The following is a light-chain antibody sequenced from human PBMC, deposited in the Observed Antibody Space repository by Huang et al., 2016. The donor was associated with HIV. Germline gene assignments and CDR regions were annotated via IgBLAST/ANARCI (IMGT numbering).Light chain of an antibody. V-gene: IGKV3-15*01. CDR1: QSVSSD. CDR3: QQYNNWAPVN. J-gene: IGKJ5*01. Sequence: EIVMTPSPTTPSVSPGERATLSCRASQSVSSDLAWYQQKPVQAPRLLIYAASTRATGILARVSGSGSGTECNLTISRLQTEDFALYYCQQYNNWAPVNVGQVPRLGIK. CDR2: AAS.